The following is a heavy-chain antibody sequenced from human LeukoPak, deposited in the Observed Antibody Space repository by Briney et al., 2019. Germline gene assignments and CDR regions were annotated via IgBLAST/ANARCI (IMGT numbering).Heavy chain of an antibody. D-gene: IGHD6-19*01. CDR1: GGSISSYY. Sequence: PSETLSLTCTVPGGSISSYYWSWIRQPPGKGLEWIGYIYYSGSTNYNPSLKSRVTISVDTSKNQFSLKLSSVTAADTAVYYCARDGEPGYSSGWLDYWGQGTLVTVSS. CDR3: ARDGEPGYSSGWLDY. V-gene: IGHV4-59*01. CDR2: IYYSGST. J-gene: IGHJ4*02.